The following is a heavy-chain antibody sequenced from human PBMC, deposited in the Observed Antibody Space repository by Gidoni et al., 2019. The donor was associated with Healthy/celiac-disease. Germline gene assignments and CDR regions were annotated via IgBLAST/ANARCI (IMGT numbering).Heavy chain of an antibody. D-gene: IGHD3-22*01. V-gene: IGHV3-15*01. CDR2: IKSKTDGGTT. CDR1: GFPFSNAR. J-gene: IGHJ2*01. CDR3: TTVYEYYYDSSGDWYFDL. Sequence: EVQLVESGGGLVKPGGSLRLSCAASGFPFSNARMSWVRQAPGKGLEWVGRIKSKTDGGTTDYAAPVKGRFTISRDDSKNTLYLQMNSLKTEDTAVYYCTTVYEYYYDSSGDWYFDLWGRGTLVTVSS.